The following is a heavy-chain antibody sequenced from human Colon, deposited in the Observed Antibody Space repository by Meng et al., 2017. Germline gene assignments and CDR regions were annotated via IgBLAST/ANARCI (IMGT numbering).Heavy chain of an antibody. CDR2: NYYSGST. CDR1: GGSISTYY. J-gene: IGHJ4*02. CDR3: ARHQNGGTYPLDY. Sequence: QGQPTEAGPGLVKPSETLSLTCAVSGGSISTYYWSWIRQPPGKGLEWIGNNYYSGSTNYNPSLASRVTISVDSSKNQFSLKLSSVTAADTAVYYCARHQNGGTYPLDYWGQGTLVTVSS. V-gene: IGHV4-59*08. D-gene: IGHD3-16*02.